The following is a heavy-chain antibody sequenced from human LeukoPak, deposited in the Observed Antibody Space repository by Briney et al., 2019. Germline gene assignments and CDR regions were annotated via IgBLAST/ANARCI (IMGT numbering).Heavy chain of an antibody. D-gene: IGHD4-11*01. CDR3: ARDLSNYFLQYIDF. J-gene: IGHJ4*02. CDR2: ITSTSGDK. V-gene: IGHV3-21*01. CDR1: GFSFSDYN. Sequence: GGSLRLSCVTSGFSFSDYNMNWVRHAPGRGLKWVSSITSTSGDKSYADSVRGRFTISRDNAKNSLFLQMDTLGAEDTAVYYCARDLSNYFLQYIDFWGQGTLVTVSS.